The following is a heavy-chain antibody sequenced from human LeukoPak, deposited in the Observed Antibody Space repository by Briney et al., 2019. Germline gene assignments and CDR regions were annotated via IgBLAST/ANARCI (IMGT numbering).Heavy chain of an antibody. J-gene: IGHJ4*02. CDR3: ASEEEVGATDY. CDR1: GFTFSSYS. V-gene: IGHV3-21*01. CDR2: ISSGSTYI. D-gene: IGHD1-26*01. Sequence: PGGSLRLSCAASGFTFSSYSMNWVRQAPGKGLEWVSSISSGSTYIYYADSLKGRFTISRDNAKNSLYLQMNSLRAEDTAVYYCASEEEVGATDYWGQGTLVTVSS.